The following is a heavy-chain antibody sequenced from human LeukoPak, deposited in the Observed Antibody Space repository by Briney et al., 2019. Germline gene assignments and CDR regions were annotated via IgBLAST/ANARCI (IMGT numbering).Heavy chain of an antibody. D-gene: IGHD5-12*01. CDR1: GFTFSSYA. CDR2: IYSSGDT. Sequence: PGGSLRLSCAASGFTFSSYAMSWVRQAPGKGLDWVSVIYSSGDTYYADSVKGRFTISRDISKNTVYLQMNSLRAEDTAVYYCARIPIVTITSGGYWGQGTLVTVSS. J-gene: IGHJ1*01. V-gene: IGHV3-23*05. CDR3: ARIPIVTITSGGY.